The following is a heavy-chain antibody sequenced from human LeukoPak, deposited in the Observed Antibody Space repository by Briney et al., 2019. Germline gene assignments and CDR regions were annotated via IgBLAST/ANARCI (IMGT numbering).Heavy chain of an antibody. V-gene: IGHV1-69*04. CDR3: ATRYCSDGSCYGRYYFDY. J-gene: IGHJ4*02. D-gene: IGHD2-15*01. CDR1: GGTFSSYA. Sequence: ASVKVSCKASGGTFSSYAISWVRQAPGQGLEWMGRIIPILGIANYAQKFQGRVTITADKSTSTAYMELSSLRSEDTAVYYCATRYCSDGSCYGRYYFDYWGQGTLVAVSS. CDR2: IIPILGIA.